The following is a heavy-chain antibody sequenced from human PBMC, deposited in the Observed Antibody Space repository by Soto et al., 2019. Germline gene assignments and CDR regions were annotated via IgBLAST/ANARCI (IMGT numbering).Heavy chain of an antibody. CDR3: TTNGAASVGNLSY. D-gene: IGHD1-26*01. V-gene: IGHV3-15*01. Sequence: EVQLVESGGGLVEPGGSLRLSCAASGFTFNNARMSWVRQAPGKGLDWVGRITTKAERGTTDYAASVKGRFTLSRDDSRNTLFLQMNSLKTEDQAVYYCTTNGAASVGNLSYWGQGTLVTVSS. CDR2: ITTKAERGTT. CDR1: GFTFNNAR. J-gene: IGHJ4*02.